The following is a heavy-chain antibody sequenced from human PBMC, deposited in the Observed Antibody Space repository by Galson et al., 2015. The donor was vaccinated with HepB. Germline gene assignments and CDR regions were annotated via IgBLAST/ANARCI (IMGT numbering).Heavy chain of an antibody. CDR2: ISGDNANT. CDR1: GYTFSRYG. CDR3: ARGGYSYGKFGY. Sequence: SVKVSCKASGYTFSRYGISWVRQAPGQGLEWMGWISGDNANTNYAQKLQGRVTMTTDTSTSTAYMELTSLRSDDTAVYYCARGGYSYGKFGYWGQGTLVTGSS. D-gene: IGHD5-18*01. J-gene: IGHJ4*02. V-gene: IGHV1-18*01.